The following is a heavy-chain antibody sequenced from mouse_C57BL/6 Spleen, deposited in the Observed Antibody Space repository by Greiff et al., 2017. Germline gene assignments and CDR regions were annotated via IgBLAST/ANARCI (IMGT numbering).Heavy chain of an antibody. V-gene: IGHV1-78*01. D-gene: IGHD2-2*01. CDR2: IYTRDGST. Sequence: VKLQESDAELVKPGASVKISCEVSGYTFTDHTIHWMKQRPEQGLEWIGYIYTRDGSTKYNEKFKGKATLTADKSSRTAYMQLKSLTSDDSAVYFCAGGGGYDWFAYWGQGTLVTVSA. J-gene: IGHJ3*01. CDR1: GYTFTDHT. CDR3: AGGGGYDWFAY.